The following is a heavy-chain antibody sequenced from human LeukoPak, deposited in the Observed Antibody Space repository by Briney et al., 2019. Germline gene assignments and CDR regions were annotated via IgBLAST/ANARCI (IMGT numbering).Heavy chain of an antibody. V-gene: IGHV1-2*02. J-gene: IGHJ4*02. CDR1: GYTFTGYY. CDR3: ARRYDFWSGYPTAFDY. Sequence: ASVTVSCKASGYTFTGYYIHWLRQAPGQGLAGMGFINPNTGGTSYAQKFQARVTMTRDTSISTAYMELSGLRSDDTAVYYCARRYDFWSGYPTAFDYWGQGTLVTVSS. D-gene: IGHD3-3*01. CDR2: INPNTGGT.